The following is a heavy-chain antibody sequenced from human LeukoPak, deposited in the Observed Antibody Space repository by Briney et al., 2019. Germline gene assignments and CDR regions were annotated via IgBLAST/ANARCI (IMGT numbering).Heavy chain of an antibody. Sequence: PGGSLRLSCAASGFTFSSSWMHWVRQAPGKGLVWVSRITRDGSSTTYADSVKGRFTTSRDNAKNTLYLHMDSLRDDDTAVYYCARDPGYESWSPFWGGMDVWGNGTTVTVSS. CDR2: ITRDGSST. CDR3: ARDPGYESWSPFWGGMDV. J-gene: IGHJ6*04. CDR1: GFTFSSSW. V-gene: IGHV3-74*01. D-gene: IGHD3-16*01.